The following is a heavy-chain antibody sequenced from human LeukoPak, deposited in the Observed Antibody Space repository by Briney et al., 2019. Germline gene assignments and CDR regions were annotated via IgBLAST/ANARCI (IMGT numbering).Heavy chain of an antibody. CDR3: ARRYFWSGYSPRRYFDY. J-gene: IGHJ4*02. CDR1: GGSISSGGYS. D-gene: IGHD3-3*01. V-gene: IGHV4-30-2*01. CDR2: IYHSGST. Sequence: SETLSLTCAVSGGSISSGGYSWSWIRQPPGKGLEWIGYIYHSGSTNYNPSLKSRVTISVDTSKNQFSLKLSSVTAADTAVYYCARRYFWSGYSPRRYFDYWGQGTLVTVSS.